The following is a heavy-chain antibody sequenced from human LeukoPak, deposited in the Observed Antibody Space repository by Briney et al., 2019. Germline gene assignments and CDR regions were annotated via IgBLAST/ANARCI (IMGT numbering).Heavy chain of an antibody. Sequence: PSETLSLTCAVYGGSFSGYYWSWIRQPPGKGLEWIGEINHSGSTNYNPSLKSRVTISVDTSKNQFSLKLSSVTAADTAVYYCARHYTDYGMDVWGQGTTVTVSS. J-gene: IGHJ6*02. CDR2: INHSGST. CDR3: ARHYTDYGMDV. D-gene: IGHD4-11*01. V-gene: IGHV4-34*01. CDR1: GGSFSGYY.